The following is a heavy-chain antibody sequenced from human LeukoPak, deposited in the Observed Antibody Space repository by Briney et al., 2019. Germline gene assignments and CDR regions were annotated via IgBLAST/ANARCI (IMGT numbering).Heavy chain of an antibody. CDR3: ARPYPQGEVL. J-gene: IGHJ4*02. CDR1: GYTLTGYY. D-gene: IGHD3-16*01. V-gene: IGHV1-2*02. Sequence: GGSVNVSCKASGYTLTGYYMNWVRQAPGQGLEWMGWINPNSGGTHYAHKFQGRVTITRVTSINAVYMELSRLRSDDTAVYYFARPYPQGEVLWGQGTLVTVSS. CDR2: INPNSGGT.